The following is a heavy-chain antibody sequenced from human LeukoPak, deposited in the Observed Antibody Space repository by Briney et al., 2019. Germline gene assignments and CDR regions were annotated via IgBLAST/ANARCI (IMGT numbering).Heavy chain of an antibody. V-gene: IGHV1-69*05. Sequence: SVKVSFKASGGTFSSYAISWVRQAPGQGLEWMGGIIPIFGTANYAQKFQGRVTITTDESTSTAYIELSSLRSEDTAVYYCARSYYYDSSGYYFDYWGPGTLVTVSS. J-gene: IGHJ4*02. CDR2: IIPIFGTA. CDR3: ARSYYYDSSGYYFDY. CDR1: GGTFSSYA. D-gene: IGHD3-22*01.